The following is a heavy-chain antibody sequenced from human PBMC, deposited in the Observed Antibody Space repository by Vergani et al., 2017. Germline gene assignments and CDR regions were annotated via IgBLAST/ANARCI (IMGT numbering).Heavy chain of an antibody. CDR1: GGSISSSSYY. Sequence: QLQLQESGPGLVKPSETLSLTCTVSGGSISSSSYYWGWIRQPPGKGLEWIGSIYYSGSTYYNPSLKSRVTISVDTSKNQFSLQLNSVTPEDTAGYYCAKGLFRGSSFSYYVDYWGQGTLVTVSS. V-gene: IGHV4-39*01. J-gene: IGHJ4*02. CDR2: IYYSGST. CDR3: AKGLFRGSSFSYYVDY. D-gene: IGHD6-6*01.